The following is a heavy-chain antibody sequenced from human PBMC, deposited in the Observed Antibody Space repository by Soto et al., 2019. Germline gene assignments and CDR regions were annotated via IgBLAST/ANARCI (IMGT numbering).Heavy chain of an antibody. J-gene: IGHJ4*02. CDR2: IYYSGST. CDR3: ARSSIEPRVFMYPFDS. V-gene: IGHV4-61*01. Sequence: SETLSLTCTVSGGSVRSGSYYWSWIRQPAGKGLECIGFIYYSGSTTYNPSLKSRVTISIDTSKNQFSLRLISVTAEDTAVYYCARSSIEPRVFMYPFDSWGQGTLVTVS. D-gene: IGHD6-6*01. CDR1: GGSVRSGSYY.